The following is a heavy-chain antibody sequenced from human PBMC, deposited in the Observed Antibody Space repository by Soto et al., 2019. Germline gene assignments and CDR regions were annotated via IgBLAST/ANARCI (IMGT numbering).Heavy chain of an antibody. CDR2: ISAYNGNT. CDR1: GYTFTSYG. J-gene: IGHJ6*02. Sequence: EASVKVSCKASGYTFTSYGISWVRQAPGQGLEWMGWISAYNGNTNYAQKLQGRVTMTTDTSTSTAYMELRSLRSDDTAVYYCARPSIVVVPADTSGYYYGMDVWGQGTTVTVSS. V-gene: IGHV1-18*04. CDR3: ARPSIVVVPADTSGYYYGMDV. D-gene: IGHD2-2*01.